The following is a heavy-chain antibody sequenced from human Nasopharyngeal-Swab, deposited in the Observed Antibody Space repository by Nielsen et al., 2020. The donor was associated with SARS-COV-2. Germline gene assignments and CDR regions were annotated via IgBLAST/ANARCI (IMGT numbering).Heavy chain of an antibody. V-gene: IGHV3-74*01. J-gene: IGHJ4*02. D-gene: IGHD3-22*01. CDR3: ASDYYDSGGSGH. CDR2: LNSDGSRT. Sequence: GESLKLSCEVSGFTFSDSWMHWVRQAPGKGLVWVSRLNSDGSRTGYADAVKGRFTISRDKSKNTLYVQMNSLRPEDTAVYYCASDYYDSGGSGHWGQGTLVTVSS. CDR1: GFTFSDSW.